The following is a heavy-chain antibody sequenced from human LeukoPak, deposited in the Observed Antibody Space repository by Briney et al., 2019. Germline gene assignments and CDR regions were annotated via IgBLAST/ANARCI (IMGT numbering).Heavy chain of an antibody. CDR1: GYTFTSYD. CDR2: MNPNSGNT. D-gene: IGHD3-3*01. Sequence: ASVKVSCKASGYTFTSYDINWVRQATGQGLEWMGWMNPNSGNTGYAQKFQGRVTMTRNTSISTAYMELSSLRSEDTAVYYCARKYYDFWSGYYGAYGMDVWGQGTTVTASS. J-gene: IGHJ6*02. CDR3: ARKYYDFWSGYYGAYGMDV. V-gene: IGHV1-8*01.